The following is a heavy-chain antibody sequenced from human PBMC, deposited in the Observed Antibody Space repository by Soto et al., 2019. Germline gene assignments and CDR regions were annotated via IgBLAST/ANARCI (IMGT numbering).Heavy chain of an antibody. J-gene: IGHJ4*02. CDR3: ARHSRVHYDFDY. V-gene: IGHV4-59*08. Sequence: QVQLQESGPGLVKPPETLSLTCTVSGGSISSYYWSWIRQPPGKGLEWIGYIYYSGSTNYNPALHRRVTISVDTAKNQFSLRLSALTAADTAVYYCARHSRVHYDFDYWGQGTLVTVSS. D-gene: IGHD3-3*01. CDR1: GGSISSYY. CDR2: IYYSGST.